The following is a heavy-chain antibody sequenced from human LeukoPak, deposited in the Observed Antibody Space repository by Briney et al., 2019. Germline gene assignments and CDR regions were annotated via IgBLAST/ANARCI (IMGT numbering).Heavy chain of an antibody. Sequence: GRSLRLSCAASGFTFSNYAIHWVRQAPGKGLEWVAVISNDGSVEYHAGSVKGRVTISRDNSKNTVSLQMSSLRAEDTAIYYCARAFENTTVVTFYFDYWGQGALVTVSS. CDR1: GFTFSNYA. D-gene: IGHD3-22*01. CDR3: ARAFENTTVVTFYFDY. J-gene: IGHJ4*02. V-gene: IGHV3-30*04. CDR2: ISNDGSVE.